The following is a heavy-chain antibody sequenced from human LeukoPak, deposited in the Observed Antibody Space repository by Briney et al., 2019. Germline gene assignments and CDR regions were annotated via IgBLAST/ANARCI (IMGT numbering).Heavy chain of an antibody. D-gene: IGHD6-13*01. CDR1: GGTFSSYA. CDR3: ARDWLGMAAAGTGYYYYMDV. J-gene: IGHJ6*03. V-gene: IGHV1-69*05. Sequence: ASVKVSCKASGGTFSSYAISWVRQAPGQGLEWMGRIIPIFGTANYAQKFQGRVTITTDESTSTAYMELSSLRSEDTAVYYCARDWLGMAAAGTGYYYYMDVWGKGTTVTVSS. CDR2: IIPIFGTA.